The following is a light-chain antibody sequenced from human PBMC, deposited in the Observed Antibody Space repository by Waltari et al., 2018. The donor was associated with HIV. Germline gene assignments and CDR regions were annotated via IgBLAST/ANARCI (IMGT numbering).Light chain of an antibody. V-gene: IGLV2-8*01. Sequence: QSALTQPPSASGSPGQSVTISCTGISSDAGDDSYVSWYQHSPGKAPKFIIYEVSKRPSGVPDRFSGSKSGNTASLTVSGLQADDEADYYCSSYAGSSTWVFGGGTKLTVL. CDR2: EVS. J-gene: IGLJ3*02. CDR3: SSYAGSSTWV. CDR1: SSDAGDDSY.